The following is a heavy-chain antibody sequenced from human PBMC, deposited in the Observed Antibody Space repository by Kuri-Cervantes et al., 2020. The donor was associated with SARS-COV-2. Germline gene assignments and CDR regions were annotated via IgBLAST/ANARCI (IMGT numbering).Heavy chain of an antibody. CDR2: ISGSGGST. J-gene: IGHJ1*01. CDR3: AKDLGYSSGGRDQH. V-gene: IGHV3-23*01. D-gene: IGHD6-19*01. Sequence: GESLKISCAASGFTFSSYAMSWVRQAPGKGLEWVSAISGSGGSTYYADSVKGRFTISRDNSKNTLYLQMNSLRAEDTAVYYCAKDLGYSSGGRDQHWGQGTLVTVSS. CDR1: GFTFSSYA.